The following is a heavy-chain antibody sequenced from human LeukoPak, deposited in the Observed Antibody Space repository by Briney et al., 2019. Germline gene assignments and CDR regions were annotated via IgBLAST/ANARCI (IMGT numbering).Heavy chain of an antibody. D-gene: IGHD5-18*01. V-gene: IGHV3-30*18. Sequence: GGSLRLSCAASGFTFSSYAMSWVRQAPGKGLEWVAVISYGGSNKYYADSVKGRFTISRDNSKNTLYLQMNSLRAEDTAVYYCAKGGQLWFLVPYYFDYWGQGTLVTVSS. CDR3: AKGGQLWFLVPYYFDY. CDR1: GFTFSSYA. CDR2: ISYGGSNK. J-gene: IGHJ4*02.